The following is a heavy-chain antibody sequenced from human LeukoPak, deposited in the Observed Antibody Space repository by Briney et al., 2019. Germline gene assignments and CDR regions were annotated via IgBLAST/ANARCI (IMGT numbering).Heavy chain of an antibody. D-gene: IGHD5-12*01. CDR2: IRSKTFGWTT. CDR1: GFTFGDHA. Sequence: GGSLRLSCATSGFTFGDHAMSWVRQAPGKGMEWVGLIRSKTFGWTTEYAASVKGRFTISRDNSESIAYLQMNSLTTEDTAVYYCTRGGIVATVGYSFDIWGQGTVVTVSS. CDR3: TRGGIVATVGYSFDI. V-gene: IGHV3-49*04. J-gene: IGHJ3*02.